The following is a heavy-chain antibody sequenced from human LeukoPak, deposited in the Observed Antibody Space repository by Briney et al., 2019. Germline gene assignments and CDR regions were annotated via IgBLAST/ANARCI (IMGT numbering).Heavy chain of an antibody. CDR2: IIPIFGTA. CDR3: ARDWTEGHDYSNPLDY. J-gene: IGHJ4*02. V-gene: IGHV1-69*13. Sequence: ASVKVSCKASGGTFSSYAISWVRQAPGQGLEWMGGIIPIFGTANYAQKFQGRVTITADESTSTAYMELSSLRSEDTAVYYCARDWTEGHDYSNPLDYWGQGTLVTVSS. CDR1: GGTFSSYA. D-gene: IGHD4-11*01.